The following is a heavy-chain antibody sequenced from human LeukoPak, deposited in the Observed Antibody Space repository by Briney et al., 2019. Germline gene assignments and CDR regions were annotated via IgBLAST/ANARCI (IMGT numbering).Heavy chain of an antibody. CDR3: ARSKAHLSTSWYGTWFDP. CDR2: IYTSGST. V-gene: IGHV4-4*07. J-gene: IGHJ5*02. CDR1: GGSISSNY. Sequence: PSETLSLTCTVSGGSISSNYWSWIRQPAGKGLEWIGRIYTSGSTNYNPSLKGRVTMSIDTSKNQFSLKLSSVTAADTAVYYCARSKAHLSTSWYGTWFDPWGQGTLVTVSS. D-gene: IGHD2-2*01.